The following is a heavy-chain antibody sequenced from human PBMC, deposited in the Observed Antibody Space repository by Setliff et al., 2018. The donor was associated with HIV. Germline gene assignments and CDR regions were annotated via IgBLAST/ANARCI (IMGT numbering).Heavy chain of an antibody. J-gene: IGHJ6*03. CDR1: GGTFNNYV. CDR3: ARDVYFTFSGEVIRHYLDV. CDR2: IIPILDTT. Sequence: SVKVSCKAAGGTFNNYVFSWVRKAPGRGLEWIGTIIPILDTTNYAQKFQDRVTITTDESTSTVHMEPSSLTSEDTAVYYCARDVYFTFSGEVIRHYLDVWGKGTTVTVSS. D-gene: IGHD3-3*01. V-gene: IGHV1-69*11.